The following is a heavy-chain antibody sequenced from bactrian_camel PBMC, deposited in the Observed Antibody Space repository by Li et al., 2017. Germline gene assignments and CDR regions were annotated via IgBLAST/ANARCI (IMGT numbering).Heavy chain of an antibody. D-gene: IGHD7*01. V-gene: IGHV3S6*01. J-gene: IGHJ6*01. Sequence: HVQLVESGGGSVQAGGSLTLSCAASGDSRLCMTWFRQVPGKEREAVAGVYTGDNNPYYSDSVKGRFTISQDNANNAMFMQMNSLKPEDTAMYYCVADSWGSTGGFCAGLGDWGQGTQVTVS. CDR2: VYTGDNNP. CDR3: VADSWGSTGGFCAGLGD. CDR1: GDSRLC.